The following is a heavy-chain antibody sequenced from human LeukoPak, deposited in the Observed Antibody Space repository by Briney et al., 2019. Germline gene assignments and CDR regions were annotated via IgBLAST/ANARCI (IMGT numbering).Heavy chain of an antibody. V-gene: IGHV3-30*18. CDR2: ILYVGRNK. Sequence: RGPLTLSGAASGFTSSSNGRHGFRRPPGKGRGGLAVILYVGRNKYHADSVTGRFTISTDNSTNTLYLQMDSLRAEDTAVYYCAKDRLRYCSSTSSYNYYYGMDVWGQGTTVTVSS. CDR3: AKDRLRYCSSTSSYNYYYGMDV. D-gene: IGHD2-2*02. J-gene: IGHJ6*02. CDR1: GFTSSSNG.